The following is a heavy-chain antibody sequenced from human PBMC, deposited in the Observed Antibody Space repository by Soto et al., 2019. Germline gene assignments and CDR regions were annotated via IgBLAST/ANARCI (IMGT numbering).Heavy chain of an antibody. V-gene: IGHV4-59*08. CDR3: ARGYGSCFDY. CDR2: IYYSGST. D-gene: IGHD5-18*01. Sequence: PSETLSLTCTVSGGSISSYYWSWIRQPPGKGLEWIGYIYYSGSTNYNPSLKSRVTISVDTSKNQFPLKLSSVTAADTAVYYCARGYGSCFDYWGQGTLVTVSS. CDR1: GGSISSYY. J-gene: IGHJ4*02.